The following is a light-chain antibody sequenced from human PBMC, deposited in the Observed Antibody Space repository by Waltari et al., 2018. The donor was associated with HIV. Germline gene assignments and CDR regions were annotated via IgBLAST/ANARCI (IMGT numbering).Light chain of an antibody. Sequence: QSALTQPASVSGFPGQSITISCPGSSSDVGSYNSVSWYQQHPGKPPKRLIYDVSKRPSGVSNRFSGSKSGNTASLTISGLQAEDEADYYCCSYAGSNTYLFGTGTEVTVL. CDR2: DVS. CDR3: CSYAGSNTYL. J-gene: IGLJ1*01. CDR1: SSDVGSYNS. V-gene: IGLV2-23*02.